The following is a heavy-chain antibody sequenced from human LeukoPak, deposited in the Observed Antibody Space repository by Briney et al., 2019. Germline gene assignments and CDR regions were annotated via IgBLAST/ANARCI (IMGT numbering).Heavy chain of an antibody. V-gene: IGHV3-21*01. Sequence: PGGSLRLSCAASGFTFSSYSMNWVRQAPGKGLEWVSSISSSSSYIYYADSVKGRFTISRDNAKNSLYLQMNSLRAEDTAVYYCARDPAVTTLWYFDLWGRGTLVTVSS. D-gene: IGHD4-17*01. CDR2: ISSSSSYI. CDR3: ARDPAVTTLWYFDL. J-gene: IGHJ2*01. CDR1: GFTFSSYS.